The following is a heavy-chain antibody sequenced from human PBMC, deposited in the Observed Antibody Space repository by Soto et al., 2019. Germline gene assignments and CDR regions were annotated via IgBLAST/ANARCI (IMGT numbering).Heavy chain of an antibody. Sequence: QVQLQESGPGLVKPSGILSLTCAVSGGSITDKWWSWIRQTPGKGLEWIGEVHHSGSTNYSPSLKRRVTMSADTSKNVFSLKLFSLTAADTAIYYCAREGDHPFSLGYWGQGTLVTVSS. CDR3: AREGDHPFSLGY. J-gene: IGHJ4*02. CDR1: GGSITDKW. D-gene: IGHD3-16*01. V-gene: IGHV4-4*02. CDR2: VHHSGST.